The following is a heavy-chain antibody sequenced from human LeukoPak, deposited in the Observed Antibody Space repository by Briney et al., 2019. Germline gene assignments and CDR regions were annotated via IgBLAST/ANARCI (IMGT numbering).Heavy chain of an antibody. V-gene: IGHV3-66*02. Sequence: GGSLRLSCAASGFTVSSNYMSWVRQAPGKGLGWVSVIDSGGSTYYADSVKGRFTISRDNSKNTLYLQMNSLRAEDTAVYYCARGYDYVWGSYGYWGQGTLVTVSS. J-gene: IGHJ4*02. CDR1: GFTVSSNY. CDR2: IDSGGST. D-gene: IGHD3-16*01. CDR3: ARGYDYVWGSYGY.